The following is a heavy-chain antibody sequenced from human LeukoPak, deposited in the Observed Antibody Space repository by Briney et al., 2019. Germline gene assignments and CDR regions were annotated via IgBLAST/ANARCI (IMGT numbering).Heavy chain of an antibody. J-gene: IGHJ3*02. CDR2: ISAYNGNT. D-gene: IGHD3-22*01. CDR1: GYTFTSYG. Sequence: ASVKVSCKASGYTFTSYGISWVRQAPGQGLEWMGWISAYNGNTNYAQKLQGRVTMTTDTSTSTAYMELRSLRSEDTAVYYCAREGAVPYGSSGYYYPLDIWGQGTMVTVSS. V-gene: IGHV1-18*01. CDR3: AREGAVPYGSSGYYYPLDI.